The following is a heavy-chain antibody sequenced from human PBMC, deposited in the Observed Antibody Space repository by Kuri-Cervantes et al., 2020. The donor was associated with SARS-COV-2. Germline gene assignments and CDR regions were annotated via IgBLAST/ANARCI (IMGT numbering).Heavy chain of an antibody. Sequence: SGPTLVKPTQTLTLTCTFSGFSLSTSGVGVGWIRQPPGKALEWLALIYWDDDKRYSTSLKTRLTISKDTSKNQVVLTMTNMDPVDTATYYCARDHYDILTGYYSCFDYWGQGTLVTVSS. J-gene: IGHJ4*02. V-gene: IGHV2-5*02. CDR2: IYWDDDK. D-gene: IGHD3-9*01. CDR3: ARDHYDILTGYYSCFDY. CDR1: GFSLSTSGVG.